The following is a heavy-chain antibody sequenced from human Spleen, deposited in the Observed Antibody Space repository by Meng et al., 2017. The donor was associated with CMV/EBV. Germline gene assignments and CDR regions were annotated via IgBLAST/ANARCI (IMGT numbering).Heavy chain of an antibody. CDR3: ARGMGYCSGGSCYNWFDP. CDR2: IYYSGST. Sequence: QLLQRRPAHGLFNPSGTLSLTCTVSGGSISSSSYYWCWISQPPGKGLEWIGSIYYSGSTYYNPYLKSRVTISVDTSKNQFSLKLSSVTAADTAVYYCARGMGYCSGGSCYNWFDPWGQGTLVTVSS. D-gene: IGHD2-15*01. V-gene: IGHV4-39*07. J-gene: IGHJ5*02. CDR1: GGSISSSSYY.